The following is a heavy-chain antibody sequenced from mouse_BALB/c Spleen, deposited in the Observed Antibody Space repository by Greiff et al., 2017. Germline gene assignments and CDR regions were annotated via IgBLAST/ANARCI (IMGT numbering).Heavy chain of an antibody. CDR3: TKAMITFYAMDY. CDR1: GYTFTSYW. Sequence: DVQLQESGTVLARPGASVKMSCKASGYTFTSYWMHWVKQRPGLGLEWIGAIYPGNSDTSYNQKFKGKAKLTAVTSTSTAYMELSSLTNEDSAVYYCTKAMITFYAMDYWGQGTSVTVSS. CDR2: IYPGNSDT. D-gene: IGHD2-4*01. V-gene: IGHV1-5*01. J-gene: IGHJ4*01.